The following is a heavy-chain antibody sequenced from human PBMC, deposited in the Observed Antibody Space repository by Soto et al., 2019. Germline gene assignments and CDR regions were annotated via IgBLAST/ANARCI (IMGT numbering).Heavy chain of an antibody. D-gene: IGHD3-10*01. V-gene: IGHV3-13*01. J-gene: IGHJ4*02. Sequence: EVQLVESGGGLVQPGRSLRLSCAASGFTFSSYDMHWVRQATGKGLEWVSAIGTAGDTYYPGSVKGRFTISRENAKNSLYLQMNSLRAGDTAVYYCARGLSTMVRGVIPFDYWGQGTLVTVSS. CDR2: IGTAGDT. CDR3: ARGLSTMVRGVIPFDY. CDR1: GFTFSSYD.